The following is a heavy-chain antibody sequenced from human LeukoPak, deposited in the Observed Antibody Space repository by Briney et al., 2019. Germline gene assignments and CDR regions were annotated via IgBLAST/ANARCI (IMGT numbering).Heavy chain of an antibody. V-gene: IGHV3-23*01. Sequence: GGSLRLSCAVSGITLSNYGMRWVRQAPGRGLEWVAGIGGSGGGTNYADSVKGRFTISRDNPKNTLYLQMNSLRAEDTAVYFCAKRGVVIRVILVGFHKEAYYFDSWGQGALVTVSS. CDR2: IGGSGGGT. CDR3: AKRGVVIRVILVGFHKEAYYFDS. D-gene: IGHD3-22*01. CDR1: GITLSNYG. J-gene: IGHJ4*02.